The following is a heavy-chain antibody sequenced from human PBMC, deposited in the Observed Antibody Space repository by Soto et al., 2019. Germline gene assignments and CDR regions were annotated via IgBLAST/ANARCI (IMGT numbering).Heavy chain of an antibody. CDR3: ARVTNIAAADHIVDY. CDR2: IIPIFGTA. J-gene: IGHJ4*02. Sequence: ASVKVSCKASGGTFSSYAISWVRQAPGQGLEWMGGIIPIFGTANYAQKFQGRVTITADESTSTAYMELSSLRSEDTAVYYCARVTNIAAADHIVDYWGQGNLVTVSS. D-gene: IGHD6-13*01. CDR1: GGTFSSYA. V-gene: IGHV1-69*13.